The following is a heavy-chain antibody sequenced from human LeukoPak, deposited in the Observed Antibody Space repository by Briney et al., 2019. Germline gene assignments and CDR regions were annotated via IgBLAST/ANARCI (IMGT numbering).Heavy chain of an antibody. J-gene: IGHJ4*02. CDR1: GFTFSNYG. D-gene: IGHD6-13*01. CDR3: ARGGALSSSWYRYFDY. CDR2: IWYDGINK. V-gene: IGHV3-33*01. Sequence: PGGSLRLSCAASGFTFSNYGMHWVRQAPGKGLEWVAVIWYDGINKYDADSVKGRFTISRDNSKNTRYLQMNSLRAEDTAVYYCARGGALSSSWYRYFDYWGQGTLVTVSS.